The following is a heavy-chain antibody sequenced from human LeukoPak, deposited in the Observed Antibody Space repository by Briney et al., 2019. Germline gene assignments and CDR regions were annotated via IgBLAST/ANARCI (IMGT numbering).Heavy chain of an antibody. Sequence: GGSLRLSCAASGFTFSNYGMHWVRQAPGKGLEWVVVISHDGSNNNYADSVKGRFTISRDNSKNTLYLQMNSLRAEGTAVYYCARDPVYDSSGYGDYWGQGTLVTVSS. D-gene: IGHD3-22*01. CDR1: GFTFSNYG. CDR2: ISHDGSNN. V-gene: IGHV3-30*03. CDR3: ARDPVYDSSGYGDY. J-gene: IGHJ4*02.